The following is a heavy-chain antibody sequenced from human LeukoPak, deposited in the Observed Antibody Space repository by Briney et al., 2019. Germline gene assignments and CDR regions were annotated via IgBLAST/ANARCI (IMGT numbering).Heavy chain of an antibody. Sequence: ASVKVSCKASGHTFTSYYMHWVRQAPGQGLEWMGIINPSGGTTRHAQRFQGRVTMTRDTSTSTVYMELSSLRSEDTAVYYCARTRGYSDYELDYWGQGTLVTVSS. V-gene: IGHV1-46*01. J-gene: IGHJ4*02. CDR2: INPSGGTT. CDR1: GHTFTSYY. CDR3: ARTRGYSDYELDY. D-gene: IGHD5-12*01.